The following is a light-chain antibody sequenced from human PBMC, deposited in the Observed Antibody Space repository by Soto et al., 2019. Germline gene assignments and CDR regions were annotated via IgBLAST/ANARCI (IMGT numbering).Light chain of an antibody. J-gene: IGLJ1*01. CDR2: EVT. Sequence: QSALTQPASVSGSPGQSITISCTGTTSDVGGYNYVSWYQQHPGKAPKLMIYEVTNRPSGASNRFSGSKSGNTASLTISGLQAEDEADYYCSSYTRSSTLYVLGTGTKLTVL. CDR1: TSDVGGYNY. CDR3: SSYTRSSTLYV. V-gene: IGLV2-14*01.